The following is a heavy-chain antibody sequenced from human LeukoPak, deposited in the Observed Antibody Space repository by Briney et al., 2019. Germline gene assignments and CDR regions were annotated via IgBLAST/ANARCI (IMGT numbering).Heavy chain of an antibody. CDR1: GFTFSNYA. CDR2: ISGSDGRT. Sequence: PGGSLRLSCAASGFTFSNYAMNWVRQAPGKGLEWVSAISGSDGRTYYADSVRGRFTISRDNSKNTPYLQVNSLRADDTAVYYCAKERGRFGESYYFDLWGQGTLVTVSS. D-gene: IGHD3-10*01. CDR3: AKERGRFGESYYFDL. J-gene: IGHJ4*02. V-gene: IGHV3-23*01.